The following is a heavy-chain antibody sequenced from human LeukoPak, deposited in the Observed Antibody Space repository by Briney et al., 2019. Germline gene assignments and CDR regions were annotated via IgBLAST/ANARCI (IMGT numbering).Heavy chain of an antibody. D-gene: IGHD5-12*01. CDR1: GFTVSSNY. Sequence: GGSLTLSCAASGFTVSSNYMSWVRQAPGKGLEWVSVFYSGDSTYYADSAKGRFTISRDNSKNTLYLQMNSLRAEDTAVYYCARGVDAIVATYSGYWGQGTLVTVSS. CDR3: ARGVDAIVATYSGY. J-gene: IGHJ4*02. CDR2: FYSGDST. V-gene: IGHV3-66*01.